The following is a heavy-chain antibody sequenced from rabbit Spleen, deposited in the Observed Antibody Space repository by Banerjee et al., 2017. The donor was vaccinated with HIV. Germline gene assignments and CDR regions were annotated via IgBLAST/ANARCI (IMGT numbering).Heavy chain of an antibody. CDR3: VRDLGYDDYSEKGYFNL. Sequence: QEQLVESGGGLVQPGGSLKLSCKASGFDFSVYGVSWVRQAPGKGLEWIGYIEPIFGRTYYANWVNGRFTVSSHNAQNTLYLQLNSLTAADTATYFCVRDLGYDDYSEKGYFNLWGPGTLVTVS. V-gene: IGHV1S47*01. CDR1: GFDFSVYG. J-gene: IGHJ4*01. D-gene: IGHD2-1*01. CDR2: IEPIFGRT.